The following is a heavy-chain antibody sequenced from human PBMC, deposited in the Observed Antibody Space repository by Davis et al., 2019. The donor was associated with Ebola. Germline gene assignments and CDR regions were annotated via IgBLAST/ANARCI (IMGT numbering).Heavy chain of an antibody. D-gene: IGHD3-10*01. Sequence: MPSETLSLTCAVSGGSISSSNWWRWVRQPPGKGLEWIGEINHSGSTNYNPSLKSRVTISVDTSKNQFSLKLSSVTAADTAVYYCARGRSYYYGSGSYYSYWGQGTLVTVSS. CDR2: INHSGST. CDR3: ARGRSYYYGSGSYYSY. J-gene: IGHJ4*02. CDR1: GGSISSSNW. V-gene: IGHV4-4*02.